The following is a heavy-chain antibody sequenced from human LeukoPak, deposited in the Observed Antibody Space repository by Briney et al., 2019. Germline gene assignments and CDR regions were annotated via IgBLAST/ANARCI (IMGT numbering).Heavy chain of an antibody. D-gene: IGHD3-22*01. Sequence: QPGRSLRLSCAASGFTFDDYALHWVRQAPGKGLEWVSGISWNSGTIGYADSVKGRFTISRDNAKNSLYLQMNSLRAEDMALYYCAKSHDSSGYYYSDYWGQGTLVTVSS. CDR2: ISWNSGTI. CDR1: GFTFDDYA. CDR3: AKSHDSSGYYYSDY. V-gene: IGHV3-9*03. J-gene: IGHJ4*02.